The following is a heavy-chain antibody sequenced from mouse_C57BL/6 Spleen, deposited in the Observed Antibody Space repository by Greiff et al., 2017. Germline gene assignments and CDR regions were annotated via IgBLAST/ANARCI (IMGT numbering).Heavy chain of an antibody. CDR1: GYTFTSYW. CDR2: IDPSDSYT. Sequence: VQLQQPGAELVMPGASVKLSCKASGYTFTSYWMHWVKQRPGQGLEWIGEIDPSDSYTNYNQKFKGKSTLTVDKSSSTAYMQLSSLTSEASAVYYCAKGGSGGYFDVWGTGTTVTVSS. V-gene: IGHV1-69*01. J-gene: IGHJ1*03. CDR3: AKGGSGGYFDV.